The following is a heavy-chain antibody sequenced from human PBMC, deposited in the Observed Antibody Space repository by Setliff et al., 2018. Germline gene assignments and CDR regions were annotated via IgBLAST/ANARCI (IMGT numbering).Heavy chain of an antibody. CDR2: INPNSGGT. CDR3: ARTYDSSGYYED. Sequence: ASVKVSCKASGYTFTGYYMHWVRQAPGQGLEWMGRINPNSGGTNYAQKFQGRVTMTRDTSISTAYMELSRLRSDDTAVYYCARTYDSSGYYEDWGQGTLVTVSS. CDR1: GYTFTGYY. V-gene: IGHV1-2*06. J-gene: IGHJ4*02. D-gene: IGHD3-22*01.